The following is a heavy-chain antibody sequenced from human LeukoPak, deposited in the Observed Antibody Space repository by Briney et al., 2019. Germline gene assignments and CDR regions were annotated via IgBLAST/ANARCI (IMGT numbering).Heavy chain of an antibody. CDR1: GGSISGTNW. Sequence: SGTLSLTCGVSGGSISGTNWWSWVRQPPGQGLEWIGEISLRGLTNYNPSLRSRLTMSLDESKNQVSLNLTSVTAADTAVYHCSRESGPFSPFGFWGQGTLVSVHS. V-gene: IGHV4-4*02. D-gene: IGHD1-26*01. CDR3: SRESGPFSPFGF. CDR2: ISLRGLT. J-gene: IGHJ4*02.